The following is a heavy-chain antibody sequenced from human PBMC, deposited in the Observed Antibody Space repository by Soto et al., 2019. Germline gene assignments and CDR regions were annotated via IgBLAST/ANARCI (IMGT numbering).Heavy chain of an antibody. CDR2: IWYDGSNK. D-gene: IGHD4-17*01. CDR1: GFTFSSYG. CDR3: ARSHYGDSPHDAFDI. V-gene: IGHV3-33*01. Sequence: QVQLVESGGGVVQPGRSLRLSCAASGFTFSSYGMHWVRQAPGKGLEWVAVIWYDGSNKYYADSVKGRFTISRDNSKNTLYLQMNSLRAEETAVYYCARSHYGDSPHDAFDIWGQGTMVTVSS. J-gene: IGHJ3*02.